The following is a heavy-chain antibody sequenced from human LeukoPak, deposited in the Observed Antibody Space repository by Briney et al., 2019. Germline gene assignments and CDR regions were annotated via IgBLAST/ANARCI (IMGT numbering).Heavy chain of an antibody. Sequence: PGGSLRLSCAASGFTFSSYGMHRVRQAPGKGLEWVAVIWYDGSNKYYADSVKGRFTISRDNSKNTLYLQMNSLRAEDTAVYYCARGGYYGSGSFFDYWGQGTLVTVSS. D-gene: IGHD3-10*01. J-gene: IGHJ4*02. CDR2: IWYDGSNK. CDR1: GFTFSSYG. V-gene: IGHV3-33*01. CDR3: ARGGYYGSGSFFDY.